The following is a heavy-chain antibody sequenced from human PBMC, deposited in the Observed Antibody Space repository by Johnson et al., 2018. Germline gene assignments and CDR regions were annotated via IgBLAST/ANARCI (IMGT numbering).Heavy chain of an antibody. CDR3: FAGNARSNDAFDM. Sequence: VQLVQSGGGFVQPGGSLRLSCAASGFTFSNYAMHWVRQAPGKRLEYVSGISSGDGTGIFYASSVKGRFTISRDNSKNMLYLQMGSLRAEDTAVYYCFAGNARSNDAFDMWGQGTSVIVSS. D-gene: IGHD5-24*01. CDR2: ISSGDGTGI. J-gene: IGHJ3*02. V-gene: IGHV3-64*01. CDR1: GFTFSNYA.